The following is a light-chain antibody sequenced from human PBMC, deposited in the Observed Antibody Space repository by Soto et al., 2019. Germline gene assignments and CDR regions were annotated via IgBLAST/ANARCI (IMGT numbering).Light chain of an antibody. CDR2: AAS. J-gene: IGKJ1*01. V-gene: IGKV3-15*01. CDR1: QSVNRT. CDR3: QQYHNWPPWT. Sequence: EIVMTHSSSTLSVSPGERAPPSFEASQSVNRTLAWYQQKPGQAPRLLIYAASTRATGIPARFSGSGSGTEFTLTISSLQSEDLAVYYCQQYHNWPPWTFGQGTKVDIK.